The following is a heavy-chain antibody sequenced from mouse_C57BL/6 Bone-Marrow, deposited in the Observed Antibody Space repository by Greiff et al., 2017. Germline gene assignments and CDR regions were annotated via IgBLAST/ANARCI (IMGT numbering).Heavy chain of an antibody. CDR2: IDPSASYP. J-gene: IGHJ4*01. CDR1: GYTFTSYW. V-gene: IGHV1-69*01. D-gene: IGHD2-2*01. CDR3: ARFYGYEGGYAMDY. Sequence: QVQLQQPGAELVMPGASVKLSCKASGYTFTSYWMHWVKQRPGQGLEWIGEIDPSASYPNYNQKFKGKSTLTVDKSSSTAYMQLSSLTSEDSAVYYCARFYGYEGGYAMDYWGQGTSVTVSS.